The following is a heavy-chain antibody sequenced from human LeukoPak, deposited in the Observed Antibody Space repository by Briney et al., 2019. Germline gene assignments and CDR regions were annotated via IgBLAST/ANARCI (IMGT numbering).Heavy chain of an antibody. J-gene: IGHJ3*02. Sequence: GSLRLSCAASGFTFSNAWMSWVRQAPGKGLEWIGTIYYTGISYYNPSLESRVTSSLDTSKNQFSLTLNSVTAADTAVYYCVRADYNGGNPGSFDIWGRGTMVTVSS. CDR1: GFTFSNAW. CDR2: IYYTGIS. CDR3: VRADYNGGNPGSFDI. D-gene: IGHD2-8*01. V-gene: IGHV4-4*02.